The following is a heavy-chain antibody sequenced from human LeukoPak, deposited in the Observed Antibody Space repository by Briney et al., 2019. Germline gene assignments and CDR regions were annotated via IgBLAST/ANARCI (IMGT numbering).Heavy chain of an antibody. D-gene: IGHD6-13*01. Sequence: ASVKVSCKASGYTFTGYYMHWVRQAPGQGLEWMGRINPNSGGTNYAQKFQGRVTMTRDTPISTAYMELSRLRSDDTAVYYCARERYSSSWYDWFDPWGQGTLVTVSS. CDR2: INPNSGGT. CDR3: ARERYSSSWYDWFDP. J-gene: IGHJ5*02. CDR1: GYTFTGYY. V-gene: IGHV1-2*06.